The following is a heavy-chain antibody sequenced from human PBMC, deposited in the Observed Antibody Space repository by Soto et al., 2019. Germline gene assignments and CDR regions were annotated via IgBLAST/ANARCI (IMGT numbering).Heavy chain of an antibody. J-gene: IGHJ3*02. Sequence: QVQLVESGGGVVQPGRSLRLSCAASGFTFCSYGMHWVRQTPGKGLEWVAVISYDGSNKYYVDSVKGRFTISRDNSKNTLYLQMTSLRAEDTAVYYCAKDPPSRTGTTDDAFDIWGQGPMVSVSS. D-gene: IGHD1-7*01. CDR1: GFTFCSYG. CDR3: AKDPPSRTGTTDDAFDI. CDR2: ISYDGSNK. V-gene: IGHV3-30*18.